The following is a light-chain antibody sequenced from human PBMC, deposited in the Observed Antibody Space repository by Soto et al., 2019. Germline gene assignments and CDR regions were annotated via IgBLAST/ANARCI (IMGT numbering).Light chain of an antibody. Sequence: DIQMTQSPSALSAFVGDSVRITCRASQSINSWLAWYQQKPGKAPKLLIYDASSLESGVPSRFSGSGSGTDFTLTISSLQPEEGATYDCQKYNSAPLTFCQGTRREIK. J-gene: IGKJ5*01. CDR1: QSINSW. CDR3: QKYNSAPLT. CDR2: DAS. V-gene: IGKV1-5*01.